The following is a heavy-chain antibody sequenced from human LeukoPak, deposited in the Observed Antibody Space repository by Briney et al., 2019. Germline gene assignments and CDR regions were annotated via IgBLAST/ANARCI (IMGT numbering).Heavy chain of an antibody. CDR2: IYYSGST. V-gene: IGHV4-59*12. CDR1: GVSISSYY. J-gene: IGHJ3*02. D-gene: IGHD3-22*01. CDR3: ARDPMIYAFDI. Sequence: SETLSLTCTVSGVSISSYYWSWIRQPPGKGLEWIGYIYYSGSTKYNPSLKSRVTISVDTSKNQFSLKLSSVTAADTAVYYCARDPMIYAFDIWGQGTMVTVSS.